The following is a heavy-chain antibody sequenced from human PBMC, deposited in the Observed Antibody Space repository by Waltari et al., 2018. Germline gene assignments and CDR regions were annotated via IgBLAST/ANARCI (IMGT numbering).Heavy chain of an antibody. Sequence: EVQLVQSGAEVKKPGESLKISCKGSGYSFTSYWIGWVRQMPGKGLEWMGIIYPGDSDTRYSPSFQGQFTISADKSISTAYLQWSSLKASDTAMYYCARRYRSGGSGWFPDYWGQGTLVTVSS. D-gene: IGHD6-19*01. CDR3: ARRYRSGGSGWFPDY. V-gene: IGHV5-51*01. J-gene: IGHJ4*02. CDR1: GYSFTSYW. CDR2: IYPGDSDT.